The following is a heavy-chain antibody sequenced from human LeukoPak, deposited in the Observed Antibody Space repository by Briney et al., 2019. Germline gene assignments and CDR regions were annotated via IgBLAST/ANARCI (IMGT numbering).Heavy chain of an antibody. CDR3: ARGSLAKWAFGVTAIRAFDY. J-gene: IGHJ4*02. D-gene: IGHD2-21*02. V-gene: IGHV3-13*01. CDR1: GFTFSSYD. CDR2: IGTAGDT. Sequence: PGGSLRLSCAASGFTFSSYDMHWVRQATGKGLEWVSAIGTAGDTYYPGSVKGRFTISRENAKNSLYLQMNSLRAGDTAVYYCARGSLAKWAFGVTAIRAFDYWGQGTLVTVSS.